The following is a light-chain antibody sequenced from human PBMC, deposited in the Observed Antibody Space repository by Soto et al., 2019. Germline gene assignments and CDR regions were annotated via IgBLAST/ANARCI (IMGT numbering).Light chain of an antibody. CDR3: QQYNSYPYT. CDR1: QSISSW. CDR2: DAS. J-gene: IGKJ2*01. V-gene: IGKV1-5*01. Sequence: DIQMTQSPSTLSASVGDRVTITCLASQSISSWLAWYQQKPGKAPKLLIYDASSLESGVPSRFSGSGSVTEFTLTISSLQPDDFATYYCQQYNSYPYTFGQGTKLEIK.